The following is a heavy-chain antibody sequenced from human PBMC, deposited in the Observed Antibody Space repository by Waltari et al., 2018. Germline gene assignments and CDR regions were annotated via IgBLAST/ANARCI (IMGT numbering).Heavy chain of an antibody. CDR3: AKDHYISSWEAFDI. Sequence: EVQLLDSGGGLVQPGGSLRLSCAASGFTFSSYAMNWVRQAPGKGLEWVSAINGGGGATYYADSVKGRFTISRDNSNNMLYLLMDSLRLEDTAIYYCAKDHYISSWEAFDIWGQGTMVTVSS. V-gene: IGHV3-23*01. D-gene: IGHD6-13*01. CDR2: INGGGGAT. J-gene: IGHJ3*02. CDR1: GFTFSSYA.